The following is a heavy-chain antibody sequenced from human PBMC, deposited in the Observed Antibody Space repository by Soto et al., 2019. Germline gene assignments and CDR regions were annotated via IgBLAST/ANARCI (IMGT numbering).Heavy chain of an antibody. V-gene: IGHV3-30-3*01. D-gene: IGHD6-19*01. Sequence: QVQLVESGGGVVQPGRSLRLSCAASGFTFSSYAMHWVRQAPGKGLEWVAVISYDGSNKYYADSVKGRFTISRDNSKNTLYLQMNSLRAEDTAVYYCARDFTGGGYNPYYYYGMDVWGQGTTVTVSS. J-gene: IGHJ6*02. CDR1: GFTFSSYA. CDR2: ISYDGSNK. CDR3: ARDFTGGGYNPYYYYGMDV.